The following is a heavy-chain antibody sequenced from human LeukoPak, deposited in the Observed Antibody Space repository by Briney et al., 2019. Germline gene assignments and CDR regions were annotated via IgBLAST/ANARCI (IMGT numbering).Heavy chain of an antibody. CDR2: IYHSGST. J-gene: IGHJ4*02. CDR1: GGSFSGYY. D-gene: IGHD7-27*01. Sequence: PSETLSLTCAVYGGSFSGYYWGWIRQPPGKGLEWIGIIYHSGSTYYNPSLKSRVTISVDTSKNQFSLKVSSVTAAGTAVYYCAKRGNWGFFDYWGQGTLVTVSS. V-gene: IGHV4-38-2*01. CDR3: AKRGNWGFFDY.